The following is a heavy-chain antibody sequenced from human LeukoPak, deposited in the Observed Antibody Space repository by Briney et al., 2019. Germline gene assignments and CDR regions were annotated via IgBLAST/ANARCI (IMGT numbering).Heavy chain of an antibody. Sequence: GGSLRLSCAASGFTFDDYGMSWVRQAPGKGLEWVSGINWNGGSTGYADSVKGRFIISRDSAQNSLYLQMNSLRAEDSALYYCARDVVVPAAMNYFFYYYMDVWGKGTTVTVSS. J-gene: IGHJ6*03. D-gene: IGHD2-2*01. CDR2: INWNGGST. CDR1: GFTFDDYG. V-gene: IGHV3-20*04. CDR3: ARDVVVPAAMNYFFYYYMDV.